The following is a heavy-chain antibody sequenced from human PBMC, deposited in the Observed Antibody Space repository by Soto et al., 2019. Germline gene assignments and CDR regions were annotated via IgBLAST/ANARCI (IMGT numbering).Heavy chain of an antibody. CDR1: GLTFSTAW. V-gene: IGHV3-23*01. Sequence: HPGGSLRLSCAVSGLTFSTAWINWVRQAPGKGLEWVSAISDSGGSTYYADSVKGRFTISRDSSKNTLYLQMNSLRAEDTAVYYCALHTRISSRSWYYFDYWGQGTLVTVSS. J-gene: IGHJ4*02. CDR3: ALHTRISSRSWYYFDY. CDR2: ISDSGGST. D-gene: IGHD6-13*01.